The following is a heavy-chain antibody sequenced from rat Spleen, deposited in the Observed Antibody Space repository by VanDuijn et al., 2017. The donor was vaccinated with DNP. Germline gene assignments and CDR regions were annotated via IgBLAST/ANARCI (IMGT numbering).Heavy chain of an antibody. CDR2: ISYSGST. V-gene: IGHV3-1*01. J-gene: IGHJ1*01. Sequence: VQLQESGPGLVKPSQSLSLTCSVTGHSITSSYRWNWIRKFPGDKLEWLGYISYSGSTGYNPSLKSRISITRDTSKNQFFLQFNSVTTEDTATYYCARGLNYGGYIYSWYFDFWGPGTMVTVSS. CDR3: ARGLNYGGYIYSWYFDF. CDR1: GHSITSSY. D-gene: IGHD1-11*01.